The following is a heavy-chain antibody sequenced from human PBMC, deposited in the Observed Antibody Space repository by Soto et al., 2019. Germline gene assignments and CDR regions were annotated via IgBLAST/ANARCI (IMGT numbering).Heavy chain of an antibody. CDR2: ISRSGSAI. D-gene: IGHD6-25*01. CDR3: ARHDGPAIPYCYYMDV. J-gene: IGHJ6*03. Sequence: GGSLRLSCAASGFTFNNYYMSWIRQAPGKGLEWVSYISRSGSAIYYADSVKGRFTISRDNANNSLYLQMNSLRAEDTAVYYCARHDGPAIPYCYYMDVWGKGSTVTVSS. CDR1: GFTFNNYY. V-gene: IGHV3-11*01.